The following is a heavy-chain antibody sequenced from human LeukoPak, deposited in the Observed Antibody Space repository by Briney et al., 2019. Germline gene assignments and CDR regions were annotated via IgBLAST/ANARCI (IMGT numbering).Heavy chain of an antibody. CDR1: GYTFTSYY. J-gene: IGHJ4*02. V-gene: IGHV1-46*01. CDR3: ARDRHTQGRVFDY. D-gene: IGHD3-10*01. Sequence: ASVKVSCKASGYTFTSYYMHWVRQAPGQGLEWMGIINPSVDSTSYAQRFQGRVTMTRDTSTSTVYMGLSSLRSEDTAVYYCARDRHTQGRVFDYWGQGTLVTVSS. CDR2: INPSVDST.